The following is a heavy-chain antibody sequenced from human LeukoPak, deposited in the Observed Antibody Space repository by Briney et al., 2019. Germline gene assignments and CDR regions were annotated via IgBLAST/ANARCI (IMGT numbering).Heavy chain of an antibody. Sequence: ASVKVSCKTSGYTFPSFGITWIRQVPGQGLEWMGWITAYNGNTNYAQKFQDRVSMTTDSSTTTAYMELRGLRSDDTAVYYCARMYLDPEWVLSFFVFWGQGTLVTVSS. D-gene: IGHD3-3*02. V-gene: IGHV1-18*01. CDR1: GYTFPSFG. CDR3: ARMYLDPEWVLSFFVF. CDR2: ITAYNGNT. J-gene: IGHJ4*02.